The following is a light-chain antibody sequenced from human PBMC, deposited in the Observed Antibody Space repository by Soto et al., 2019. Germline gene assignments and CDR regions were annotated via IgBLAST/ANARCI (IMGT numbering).Light chain of an antibody. CDR2: GAS. J-gene: IGKJ2*01. CDR3: QQGHNWPLT. Sequence: EIVMTQSPATLSLSPGERAALSCRARQSVNTELAWYQQKPGQPPRLLICGASTRATGVPARFTGSESCSEFTLTISGLQSEDFAVYYCQQGHNWPLTFGQGTRLEI. V-gene: IGKV3-15*01. CDR1: QSVNTE.